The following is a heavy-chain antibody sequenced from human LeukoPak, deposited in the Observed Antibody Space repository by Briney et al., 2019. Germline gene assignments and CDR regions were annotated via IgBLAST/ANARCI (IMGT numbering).Heavy chain of an antibody. Sequence: SETLSLTCTVSGASISSYWWSWIRQPAGKGLEWIGRVYTSGSTNYNPSLKSRVTISVDTSKNQFSLKLSSVTAADTAVYYCARVKSSGWGIGFAYWGQGTLVTVSS. CDR2: VYTSGST. J-gene: IGHJ4*02. CDR3: ARVKSSGWGIGFAY. CDR1: GASISSYW. D-gene: IGHD6-19*01. V-gene: IGHV4-4*07.